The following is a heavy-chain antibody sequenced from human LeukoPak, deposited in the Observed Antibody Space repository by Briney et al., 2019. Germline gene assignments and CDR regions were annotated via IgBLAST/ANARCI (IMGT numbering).Heavy chain of an antibody. V-gene: IGHV3-53*01. D-gene: IGHD3-3*01. J-gene: IGHJ2*01. CDR3: ARYDFILISYFDL. CDR1: GFTLSGYW. CDR2: ISSGGST. Sequence: GGSLRLSCAASGFTLSGYWMSWVRQAPGKGLEWVSVISSGGSTYYADSVKGRFTISRDNSKNTLYLQMNSLRAEDTAVYHCARYDFILISYFDLWGRGTLVTVSS.